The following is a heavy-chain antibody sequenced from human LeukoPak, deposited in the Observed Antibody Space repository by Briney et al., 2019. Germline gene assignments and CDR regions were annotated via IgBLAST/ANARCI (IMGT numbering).Heavy chain of an antibody. J-gene: IGHJ4*02. CDR3: ARDPPGIAASVSGG. CDR2: IYSGGTT. D-gene: IGHD6-13*01. CDR1: GFTVTTNY. Sequence: GGSLRLSCAASGFTVTTNYMSWVRQAPGKGLEWVALIYSGGTTNYADSVKGRFTISRDNSKNTLYLQMANVRVEDTAVYYCARDPPGIAASVSGGWGQGTLVTVSS. V-gene: IGHV3-53*01.